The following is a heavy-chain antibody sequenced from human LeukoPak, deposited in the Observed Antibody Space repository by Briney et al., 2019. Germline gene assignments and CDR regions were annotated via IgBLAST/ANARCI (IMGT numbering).Heavy chain of an antibody. V-gene: IGHV3-23*01. J-gene: IGHJ6*04. CDR3: AMSFILNNWNDRYYYGMDV. CDR2: ISGSGGST. D-gene: IGHD1-1*01. Sequence: GGSLRLSCAASGFTFSSYAMSWVRQAPGKGLEWVSAISGSGGSTYYADSVKGRFTISRDNSKNTLYLQMNSLRAEDTAVYYCAMSFILNNWNDRYYYGMDVWGKGTTVTVSS. CDR1: GFTFSSYA.